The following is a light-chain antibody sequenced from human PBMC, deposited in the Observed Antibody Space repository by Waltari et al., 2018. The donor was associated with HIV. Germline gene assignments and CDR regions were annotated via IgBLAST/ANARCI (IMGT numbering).Light chain of an antibody. CDR2: DAS. CDR1: QSVRSL. CDR3: QQRSNWPLT. Sequence: EIVLTQSPATLSLSPGERATLSYGASQSVRSLIAWYQQKPGQAPRLLIYDASNRATGIPARFSGSGSGTDFTLTISSLEPEDFAVYYCQQRSNWPLTFGGGTEVEIK. V-gene: IGKV3-11*01. J-gene: IGKJ4*01.